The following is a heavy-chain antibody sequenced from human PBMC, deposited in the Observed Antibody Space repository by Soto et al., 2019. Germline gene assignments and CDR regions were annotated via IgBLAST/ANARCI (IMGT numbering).Heavy chain of an antibody. CDR2: IWYDGSNK. V-gene: IGHV3-33*01. Sequence: GGSLRLSCAASGFTFSSYGMHWVRQAPGKGLEWVAVIWYDGSNKYYADSVKGRFTISRDNSKNTLYLQMNSLRAEVTAVYYCARGEYCSSTSFAIYYYMDVWGKGTTVTVSS. D-gene: IGHD2-2*01. CDR3: ARGEYCSSTSFAIYYYMDV. CDR1: GFTFSSYG. J-gene: IGHJ6*03.